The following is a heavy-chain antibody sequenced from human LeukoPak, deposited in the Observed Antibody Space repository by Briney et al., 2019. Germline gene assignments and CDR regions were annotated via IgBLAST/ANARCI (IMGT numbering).Heavy chain of an antibody. J-gene: IGHJ4*02. D-gene: IGHD3-16*01. CDR3: TLHYDYVWETYSYDY. CDR1: GFTFSNAW. V-gene: IGHV3-23*01. CDR2: ISGDGLRT. Sequence: PGGSLRLSCAASGFTFSNAWMSWVRQAPGKGLEWVSVISGDGLRTYYADSVKGRFTISRDNSKNTLFLQMNSLRAEDTAIYYCTLHYDYVWETYSYDYWGQGTLVTVSS.